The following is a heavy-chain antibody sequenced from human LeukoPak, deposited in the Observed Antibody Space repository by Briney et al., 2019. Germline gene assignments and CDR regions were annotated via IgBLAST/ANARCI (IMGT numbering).Heavy chain of an antibody. Sequence: SETLSLTCTVSGDSISSSVYYWDWIRQPPGKRLEWIATISYSGTTYYNPSLKSRVTISVDTSKNQFSLKLSSVTAADTAVYYCARMCSSGDCYSAGADYWGQGTLVPVSS. V-gene: IGHV4-39*01. D-gene: IGHD2-15*01. CDR1: GDSISSSVYY. CDR3: ARMCSSGDCYSAGADY. J-gene: IGHJ4*02. CDR2: ISYSGTT.